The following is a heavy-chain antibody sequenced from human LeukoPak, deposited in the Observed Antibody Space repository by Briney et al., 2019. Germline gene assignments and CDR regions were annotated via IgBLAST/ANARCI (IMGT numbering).Heavy chain of an antibody. CDR1: GGSVSSYY. CDR2: IYYSGST. Sequence: PSETLSLTCTVSGGSVSSYYWSWIRQPPGKGLEWIGYIYYSGSTNYNPSLKSRVTISVDTSKNQFSLKLSSVTAADTAVYYCARHTYYDSSGYFGFDPWGQGTLVTVSS. CDR3: ARHTYYDSSGYFGFDP. D-gene: IGHD3-22*01. J-gene: IGHJ5*02. V-gene: IGHV4-59*08.